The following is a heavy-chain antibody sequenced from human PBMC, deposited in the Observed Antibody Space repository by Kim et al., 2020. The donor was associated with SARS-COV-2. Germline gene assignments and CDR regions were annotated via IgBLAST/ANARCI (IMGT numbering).Heavy chain of an antibody. D-gene: IGHD3-3*01. V-gene: IGHV3-23*01. J-gene: IGHJ4*02. Sequence: GRFTISRDNSKNTLYLQMNSLRAEDTAVYYCAKGWRGITIFGVVIPHWDYWGQGTLVTVSS. CDR3: AKGWRGITIFGVVIPHWDY.